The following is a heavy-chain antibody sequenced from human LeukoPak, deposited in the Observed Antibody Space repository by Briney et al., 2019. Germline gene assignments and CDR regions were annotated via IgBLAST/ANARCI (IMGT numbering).Heavy chain of an antibody. CDR3: VSPSDSSGYNAPLFDY. V-gene: IGHV4-39*01. D-gene: IGHD3-22*01. CDR1: GGSISSSSYS. CDR2: IYYSGST. J-gene: IGHJ4*02. Sequence: SETLSLTCTVSGGSISSSSYSWGWIRQPPGKGLEWIGSIYYSGSTYYNPSLKSRVTISVDTSKNQFSLKLSSVTAADTAVYYCVSPSDSSGYNAPLFDYWGQGTLVTVSS.